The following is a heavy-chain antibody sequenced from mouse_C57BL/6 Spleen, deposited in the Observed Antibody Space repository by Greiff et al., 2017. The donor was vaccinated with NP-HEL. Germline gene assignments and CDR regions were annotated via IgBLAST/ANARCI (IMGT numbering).Heavy chain of an antibody. Sequence: EVKLVESGGGLVKPGGSLKLSCAASGFTFSDYGMHWVRQAPEKGLEWVAYISSGSSTIYYADTVKGRFTISRDNAKNTLFLQMTSLRSEDTAMYYCARSLFLRAMDYWGQGTSVTVSS. CDR3: ARSLFLRAMDY. CDR2: ISSGSSTI. V-gene: IGHV5-17*01. J-gene: IGHJ4*01. CDR1: GFTFSDYG.